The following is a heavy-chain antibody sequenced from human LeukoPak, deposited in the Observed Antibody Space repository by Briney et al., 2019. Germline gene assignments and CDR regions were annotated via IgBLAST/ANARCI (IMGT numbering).Heavy chain of an antibody. CDR3: ARDEFNLLWFGEASWFDP. V-gene: IGHV4-61*02. Sequence: PSETLSLTCTVSGDSISSGDYYWSWIRQPAGRGLEWIGRISSSGSTNYNPSLKSRVTISVDTSKNQFSLKLSSVTAADTAVYYCARDEFNLLWFGEASWFDPWGQGTLVTVSS. CDR1: GDSISSGDYY. J-gene: IGHJ5*02. D-gene: IGHD3-10*01. CDR2: ISSSGST.